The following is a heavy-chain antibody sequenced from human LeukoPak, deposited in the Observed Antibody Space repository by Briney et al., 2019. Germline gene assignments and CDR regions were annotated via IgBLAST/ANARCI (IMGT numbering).Heavy chain of an antibody. CDR3: TTRHGYSYGYYFDY. V-gene: IGHV3-15*01. Sequence: PGGSLRLSCAASGFTFSSYDMHWVRQAPGKGLEWVGRIKSKTDGGTTDYAAPVKGRFTISRDDSKNTLYLQMNSLKTEDTAVYYCTTRHGYSYGYYFDYWGQGTLVTVSS. CDR2: IKSKTDGGTT. CDR1: GFTFSSYD. D-gene: IGHD5-18*01. J-gene: IGHJ4*02.